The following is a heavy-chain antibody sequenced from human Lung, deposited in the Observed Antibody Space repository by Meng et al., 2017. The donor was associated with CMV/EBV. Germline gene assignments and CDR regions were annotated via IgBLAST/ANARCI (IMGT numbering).Heavy chain of an antibody. J-gene: IGHJ4*02. Sequence: GXXRLSCSASGFTFNNYAMTWVRQAPGKGLEWVSTVLRTGPTYYADYVKGRFTISRDDSRNTLFLQLNSLRDEDTAVFYCARGDGSTTWLVFDYWGLGPLVTVSS. CDR2: VLRTGPT. D-gene: IGHD5-24*01. CDR3: ARGDGSTTWLVFDY. CDR1: GFTFNNYA. V-gene: IGHV3-23*01.